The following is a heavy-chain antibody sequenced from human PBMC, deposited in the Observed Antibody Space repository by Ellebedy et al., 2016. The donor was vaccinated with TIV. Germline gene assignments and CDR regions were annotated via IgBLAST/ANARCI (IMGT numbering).Heavy chain of an antibody. CDR3: AKEALAV. Sequence: GESLKISCAASGFTFTNYAMNWVRQAPGKGLEGVSAVSNSGDSTYYADYVKGRFTISRDNSKNTLYLQMNSLRVDDTAMYYCAKEALAVWGQGTLVTVSS. D-gene: IGHD6-19*01. V-gene: IGHV3-23*01. CDR1: GFTFTNYA. CDR2: VSNSGDST. J-gene: IGHJ4*02.